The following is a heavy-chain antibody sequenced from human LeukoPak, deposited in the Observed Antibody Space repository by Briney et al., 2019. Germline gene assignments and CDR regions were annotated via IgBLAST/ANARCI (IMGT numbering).Heavy chain of an antibody. J-gene: IGHJ6*03. CDR1: GFTFSGYS. Sequence: GGSLRLSCAASGFTFSGYSMNWVHQAPGKGLEWVAYISGSSSTIYIADSVTGRFTISRDNAKNSLYLQMNSLRAEDTALYYCARGQGDFWSGSYYYYYMDVWGKGTTVTVSS. CDR3: ARGQGDFWSGSYYYYYMDV. CDR2: ISGSSSTI. V-gene: IGHV3-48*04. D-gene: IGHD3-3*01.